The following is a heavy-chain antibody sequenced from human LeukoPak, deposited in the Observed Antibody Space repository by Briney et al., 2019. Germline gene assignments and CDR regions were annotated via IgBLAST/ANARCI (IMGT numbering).Heavy chain of an antibody. CDR1: GFTFDDYA. V-gene: IGHV3-9*01. Sequence: PGRSLRLSCAASGFTFDDYAMHWVRHAPGKGLEWVSGISWNSGSIGYADSVRGRFTISRDNAKNSLYLQMNSLRAEDTALYYCAKGKGAYYYDSSGGGFFDYWGQGTPVTVSS. CDR3: AKGKGAYYYDSSGGGFFDY. D-gene: IGHD3-22*01. J-gene: IGHJ4*02. CDR2: ISWNSGSI.